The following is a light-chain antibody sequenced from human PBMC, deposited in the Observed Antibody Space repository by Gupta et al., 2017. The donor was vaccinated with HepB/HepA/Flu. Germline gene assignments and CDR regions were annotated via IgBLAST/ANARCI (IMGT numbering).Light chain of an antibody. CDR1: SSDIGNFNY. CDR3: NSYSSSNTLFV. CDR2: DVT. J-gene: IGLJ1*01. V-gene: IGLV2-14*03. Sequence: QSALPQPASVSGSPGQSITISCPGPSSDIGNFNYVSWYQQHPGKAPKLMIYDVTNRPSGVSNRFSGSKSGNTASLIISGLLAEDEADYYCNSYSSSNTLFVFGTGTKVTVL.